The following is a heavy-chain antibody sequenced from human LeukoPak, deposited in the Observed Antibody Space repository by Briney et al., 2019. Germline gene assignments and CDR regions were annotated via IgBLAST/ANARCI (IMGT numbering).Heavy chain of an antibody. CDR3: ARDLITMASGGFDP. CDR1: GGSISSYY. D-gene: IGHD3-10*01. CDR2: IYYSGST. J-gene: IGHJ5*02. Sequence: SETLSLTCTVSGGSISSYYWSWIRQPPGKGLEWIGYIYYSGSTNYNPSLKSRVTISVDTSKNQFSLKLSSVTAADTAVYSCARDLITMASGGFDPWGQGTLVTVSS. V-gene: IGHV4-59*01.